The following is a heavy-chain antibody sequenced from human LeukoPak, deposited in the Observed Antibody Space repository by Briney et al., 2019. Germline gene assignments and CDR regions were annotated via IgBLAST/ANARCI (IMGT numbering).Heavy chain of an antibody. CDR1: GFTVSTNY. V-gene: IGHV3-53*01. J-gene: IGHJ4*02. Sequence: GGSLRLSCAASGFTVSTNYMSWVRQAPGKGLEWVSLIYSGGSTYYADSVKGRFTISRDNSKNTLYLQLNSLRTEDAAVYYCARDGSVTTRNFVSWGQGTLVTVSS. CDR3: ARDGSVTTRNFVS. CDR2: IYSGGST. D-gene: IGHD4-11*01.